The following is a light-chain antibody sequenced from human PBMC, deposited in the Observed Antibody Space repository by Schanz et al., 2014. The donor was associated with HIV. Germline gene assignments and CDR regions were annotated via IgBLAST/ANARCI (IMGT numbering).Light chain of an antibody. CDR1: QSVRTN. CDR2: GAS. J-gene: IGKJ4*01. Sequence: EIVMTQSPVTLSVSPGERATLSCRASQSVRTNLAWYQQKPGQAPRLLIYGASSRATGIPDRFSGSGSGTDFTLTISSLEPEDFAVYYCQQRSNWLTFGGGTKVEIK. V-gene: IGKV3-11*01. CDR3: QQRSNWLT.